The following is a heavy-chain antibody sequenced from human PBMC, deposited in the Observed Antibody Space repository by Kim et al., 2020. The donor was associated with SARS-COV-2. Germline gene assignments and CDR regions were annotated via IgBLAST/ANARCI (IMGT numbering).Heavy chain of an antibody. D-gene: IGHD2-21*01. V-gene: IGHV4-4*02. Sequence: SETLSLTCAVSGGSISSSNWWSWVRQPPGKGLEWIGEIYHSGSTNYNPSLKSRVTISVDKSKNQFSLKLSSVTAADTAVYYCARDFQGGLLRPPYYYYYGMDVWGQGTTVTVSS. CDR2: IYHSGST. J-gene: IGHJ6*02. CDR3: ARDFQGGLLRPPYYYYYGMDV. CDR1: GGSISSSNW.